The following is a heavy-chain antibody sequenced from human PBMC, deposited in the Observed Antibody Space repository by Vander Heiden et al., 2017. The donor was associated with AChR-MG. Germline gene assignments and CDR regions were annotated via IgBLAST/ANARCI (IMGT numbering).Heavy chain of an antibody. CDR2: IYYSGST. Sequence: QLQLQESGPGLVKPSETLSLTCTVSGDSIYSNSYYWGWIRQPPGKGLGWIGSIYYSGSTYYNPSLKSRVTISVDTSRNQFSLDLSSVTATDTAVYYCARRDGSAGGRAYWGQGTLVTVSS. CDR1: GDSIYSNSYY. D-gene: IGHD6-13*01. J-gene: IGHJ4*02. CDR3: ARRDGSAGGRAY. V-gene: IGHV4-39*01.